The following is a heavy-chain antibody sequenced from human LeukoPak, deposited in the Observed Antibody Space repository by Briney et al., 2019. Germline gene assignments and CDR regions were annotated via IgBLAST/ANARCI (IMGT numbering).Heavy chain of an antibody. J-gene: IGHJ4*02. D-gene: IGHD1-20*01. CDR1: GFTFSNYW. Sequence: GGSLRLSCAASGFTFSNYWMNWVRQAPGKGLEWVSSISSSSSYIYYADSVKGRFTISRDNAKNSLYLQMNSLRAEDTAVYYCARDLLTGTTTQYFDYWGQGTLVTVSS. V-gene: IGHV3-21*01. CDR2: ISSSSSYI. CDR3: ARDLLTGTTTQYFDY.